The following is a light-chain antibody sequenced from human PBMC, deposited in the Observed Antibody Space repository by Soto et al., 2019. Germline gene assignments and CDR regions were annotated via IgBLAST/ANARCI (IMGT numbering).Light chain of an antibody. V-gene: IGKV3-11*01. Sequence: EIVLTQSPDTLSLSPGERATLSCRASQSVRTSLAWYQQKPGQAPSLLISDVSNRATGIPARFSGSGSRTDFTLTISSLEPEDFAVYYCHQHSDWPLTCGGGTKVEIK. CDR3: HQHSDWPLT. J-gene: IGKJ4*01. CDR2: DVS. CDR1: QSVRTS.